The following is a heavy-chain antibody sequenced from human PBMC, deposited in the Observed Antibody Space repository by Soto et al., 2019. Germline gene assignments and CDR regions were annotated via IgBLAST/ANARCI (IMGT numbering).Heavy chain of an antibody. CDR1: GFTVSSNY. Sequence: RLSCAASGFTVSSNYMSWVRQAPGKGLEWVSVIYSGGSTYYADSVKGRFTISRDNSKNTLYLQMNSLRAEDTAVYYCARGRYCGGDCYPGIDAFDIWGQGTMVTVSS. CDR3: ARGRYCGGDCYPGIDAFDI. J-gene: IGHJ3*02. CDR2: IYSGGST. D-gene: IGHD2-21*02. V-gene: IGHV3-53*01.